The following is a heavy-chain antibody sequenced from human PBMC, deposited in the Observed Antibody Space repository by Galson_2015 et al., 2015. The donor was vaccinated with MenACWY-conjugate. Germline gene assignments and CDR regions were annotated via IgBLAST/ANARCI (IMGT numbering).Heavy chain of an antibody. CDR3: AKDLSYYYYMDA. V-gene: IGHV3-30*02. D-gene: IGHD2/OR15-2a*01. Sequence: SLRLSCAASGFTFSSYGMHWVRQSPGKGLEWVAFMRSDGNNKYYTDSVKGRFTISRDNSKNTMYLQMNSLRAEDTAVYYCAKDLSYYYYMDAWGKGTTVTVSS. J-gene: IGHJ6*03. CDR1: GFTFSSYG. CDR2: MRSDGNNK.